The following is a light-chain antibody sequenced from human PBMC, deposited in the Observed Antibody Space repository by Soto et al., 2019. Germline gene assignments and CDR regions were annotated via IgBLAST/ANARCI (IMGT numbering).Light chain of an antibody. J-gene: IGKJ1*01. CDR3: QRYGSSPRT. CDR2: DAS. V-gene: IGKV3-11*01. Sequence: VLTQSPATLSLSPWERATLSCRASQSVSSYLAWYQQKPGQAPRLLIYDASNRATGIPARFSGSGSGTDFTLTISSLEPEDFAVYYCQRYGSSPRTFGQGTKVDIK. CDR1: QSVSSY.